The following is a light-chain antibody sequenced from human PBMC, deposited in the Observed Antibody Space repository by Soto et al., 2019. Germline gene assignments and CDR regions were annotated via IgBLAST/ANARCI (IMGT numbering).Light chain of an antibody. J-gene: IGKJ1*01. V-gene: IGKV1-5*03. CDR1: QTISSW. Sequence: DIQMTQSPSTLSGSVGDRVTITCRASQTISSWLAWYQQKPGKAPKLLIYKASTLKSGVPSRFSGSGSGTEFTLTISSMQPDDFGTERGQPYNSHSGPCGQGTKVDIK. CDR2: KAS. CDR3: QPYNSHSGP.